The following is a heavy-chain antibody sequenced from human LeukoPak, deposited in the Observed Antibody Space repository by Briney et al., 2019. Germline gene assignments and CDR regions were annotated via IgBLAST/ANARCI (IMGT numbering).Heavy chain of an antibody. CDR1: GYTFTGDY. CDR2: INPNSGGT. D-gene: IGHD1-26*01. Sequence: ASVRVSCKASGYTFTGDYIHWVRQAPGQGLEWMGWINPNSGGTNYAQKFQGRVTMTRDTSITTAYMELSRLRSDDTAVYYCATDSPLVGANGAFDIWGQGTMVTVSS. CDR3: ATDSPLVGANGAFDI. J-gene: IGHJ3*02. V-gene: IGHV1-2*02.